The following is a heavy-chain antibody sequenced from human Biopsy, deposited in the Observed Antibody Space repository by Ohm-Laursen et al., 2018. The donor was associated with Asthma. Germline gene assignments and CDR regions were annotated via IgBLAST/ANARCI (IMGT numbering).Heavy chain of an antibody. V-gene: IGHV3-11*04. CDR3: AKARIHHFYDSSGYYQHD. J-gene: IGHJ4*02. CDR1: GFTFSDYS. Sequence: GSLRLSCAASGFTFSDYSMTWIRQAPGKGLEWISYISSSGSSILYADSVKGRFTISRDNSKNTLSLQMNSLRAEDTAVYYCAKARIHHFYDSSGYYQHDWGQGTLVTVSS. CDR2: ISSSGSSI. D-gene: IGHD3-22*01.